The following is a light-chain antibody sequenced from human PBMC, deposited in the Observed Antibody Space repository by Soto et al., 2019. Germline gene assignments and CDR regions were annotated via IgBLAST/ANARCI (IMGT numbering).Light chain of an antibody. CDR1: QSVTSSY. J-gene: IGKJ1*01. V-gene: IGKV3-20*01. CDR2: GAS. CDR3: QQYGSSTYT. Sequence: EIVLTQSPGTLSLSPGERATLSCRASQSVTSSYLAWYQQKPGLAPRLLIYGASSRATGIPDWFSGSGFGTDFTLTISRLEPEDFAVYYCQQYGSSTYTFGQGTKVEIK.